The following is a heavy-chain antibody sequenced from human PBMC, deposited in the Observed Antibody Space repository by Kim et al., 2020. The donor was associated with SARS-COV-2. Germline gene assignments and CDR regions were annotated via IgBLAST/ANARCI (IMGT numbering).Heavy chain of an antibody. CDR3: AKELGYYYGSGSYYPFDY. J-gene: IGHJ4*02. CDR1: GFTFSSYA. CDR2: ISGSGGST. Sequence: GGSLRLSCAASGFTFSSYATSWVRQAPGKGLEWVSAISGSGGSTYYADSVKGRFTISRDNSNNTLYLQMNSLRAEDTAVYYCAKELGYYYGSGSYYPFDYWGQGTLVTVSS. V-gene: IGHV3-23*01. D-gene: IGHD3-10*01.